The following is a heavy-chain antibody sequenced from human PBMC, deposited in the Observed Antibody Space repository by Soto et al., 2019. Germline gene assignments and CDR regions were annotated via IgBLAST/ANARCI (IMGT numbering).Heavy chain of an antibody. J-gene: IGHJ4*02. D-gene: IGHD3-22*01. Sequence: PGGSLRLSCAASGFPLSSHAMRRVRQAPGKGLERVSAISGSGGSTYYADSVKGRFTISRDNSKNTLYLHMYSLRAEDTAVYYCAKSPMIVVVPTDYWGRESLVTVSS. CDR2: ISGSGGST. CDR3: AKSPMIVVVPTDY. CDR1: GFPLSSHA. V-gene: IGHV3-23*01.